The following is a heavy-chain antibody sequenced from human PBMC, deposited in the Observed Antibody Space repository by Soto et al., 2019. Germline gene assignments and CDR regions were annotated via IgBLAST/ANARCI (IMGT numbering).Heavy chain of an antibody. Sequence: QVQVQESGPGLVKPSETLSLNCSVSGGSLSGYYWSWIRQPPGKGLEWIGYVYYSGNTKYNPSLKSRVTISGDRPENQFSLRLSSVTAADTAVYFCACTPFSSSWPNLGQFNYWGQGAQVTVSS. CDR2: VYYSGNT. J-gene: IGHJ4*02. D-gene: IGHD3-22*01. CDR3: ACTPFSSSWPNLGQFNY. V-gene: IGHV4-59*12. CDR1: GGSLSGYY.